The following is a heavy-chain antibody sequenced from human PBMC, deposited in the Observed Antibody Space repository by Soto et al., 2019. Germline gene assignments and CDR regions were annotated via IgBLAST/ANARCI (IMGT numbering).Heavy chain of an antibody. J-gene: IGHJ4*02. Sequence: EVQLVESGGGLVQPGGSLRLSCAASGFTFSDYWMHWVRLAPGKGLVWVSRINSDGTITTYADSVKGRFIISRDNARNTLYLQMNSLRVEDTAVYYCTRAEVRTPGYWGQGTLVTVSS. CDR2: INSDGTIT. CDR3: TRAEVRTPGY. CDR1: GFTFSDYW. V-gene: IGHV3-74*01.